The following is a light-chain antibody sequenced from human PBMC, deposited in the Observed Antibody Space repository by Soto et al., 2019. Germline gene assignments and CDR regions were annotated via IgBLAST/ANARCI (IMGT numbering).Light chain of an antibody. J-gene: IGKJ5*01. CDR2: KVS. V-gene: IGKV2-30*02. CDR1: QSLVHSDGIAY. CDR3: MQGTHWPIT. Sequence: DVVMTQSPLSLPVTLGQPASISCRSNQSLVHSDGIAYFTSFQQKQGPSPRRLIYKVSNRDSGVPARFNGSGSGTDFALKISRVEAEDVGVYYCMQGTHWPITFGQGKRLEIK.